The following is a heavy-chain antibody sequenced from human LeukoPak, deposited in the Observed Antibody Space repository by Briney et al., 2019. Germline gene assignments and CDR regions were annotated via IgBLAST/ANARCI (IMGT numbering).Heavy chain of an antibody. CDR3: ARGRDYYDSNRHAFDI. CDR1: GASISSYY. CDR2: IYYSGST. Sequence: PSETLSLTCAVSGASISSYYWSWIRQPPGKGLEWIGYIYYSGSTNYNPSLKSRVTISVDTSKNQFSLKLSSVTAADTAVYYCARGRDYYDSNRHAFDIWGQGTMVTVSS. J-gene: IGHJ3*02. V-gene: IGHV4-59*01. D-gene: IGHD3-22*01.